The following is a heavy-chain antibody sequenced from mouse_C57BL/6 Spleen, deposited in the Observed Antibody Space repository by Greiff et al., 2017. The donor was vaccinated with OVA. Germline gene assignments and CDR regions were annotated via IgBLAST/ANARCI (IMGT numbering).Heavy chain of an antibody. V-gene: IGHV1-69*01. CDR3: ARKMSSTYAKDY. CDR2: IDPSDSYT. CDR1: GYTFTSYW. Sequence: VQLQQPGAELVMPGASVKLSCKASGYTFTSYWMHWVKQRPGQGLEWIGEIDPSDSYTNYNQKFKGKSTLTVDKSSSTAYMQLSSLTSEDSAVYYCARKMSSTYAKDYWGQGTSVTVAS. J-gene: IGHJ4*01. D-gene: IGHD1-1*01.